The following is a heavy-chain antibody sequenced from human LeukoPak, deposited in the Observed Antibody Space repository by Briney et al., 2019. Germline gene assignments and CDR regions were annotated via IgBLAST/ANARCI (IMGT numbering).Heavy chain of an antibody. CDR3: AKTAPDTTYFDS. D-gene: IGHD2-21*02. Sequence: PGGSLRLSCAASGFTFSSYGMHWVRQAPGKGLEWVAVIWYDGSNKYYADSVKGRFTISRDNSKNTLYLQVSSLRAVDTAVYYCAKTAPDTTYFDSWGKGTPVTVSS. CDR2: IWYDGSNK. V-gene: IGHV3-33*06. CDR1: GFTFSSYG. J-gene: IGHJ4*02.